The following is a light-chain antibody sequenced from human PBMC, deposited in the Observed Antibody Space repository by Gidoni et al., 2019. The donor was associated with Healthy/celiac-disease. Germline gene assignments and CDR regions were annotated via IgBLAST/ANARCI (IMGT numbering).Light chain of an antibody. CDR3: QQSYSTPLT. CDR1: QSISSY. CDR2: AAS. V-gene: IGKV1-39*01. Sequence: DIQMTQSPSSLSASVGDRVTITCRASQSISSYLNWYQQKPGKAPKLLIYAASSLQSGVPSRFSSSGSGTDFTLTISSLQPEDFATYYCQQSYSTPLTFGGGTKVRSN. J-gene: IGKJ4*01.